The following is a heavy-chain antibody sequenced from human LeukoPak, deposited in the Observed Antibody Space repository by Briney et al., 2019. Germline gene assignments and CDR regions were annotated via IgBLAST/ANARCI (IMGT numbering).Heavy chain of an antibody. D-gene: IGHD6-13*01. CDR3: ARHSGPYSSSWFDY. Sequence: PSETLSLTCTVSGGSISGSSYYWGWIRQPPGKGLEWIGSIYYSGSTYYNPSLKSRVTISVDTSKNQFSLKLSSVTAADTAVYYCARHSGPYSSSWFDYWGQGTLVTASS. V-gene: IGHV4-39*01. CDR1: GGSISGSSYY. J-gene: IGHJ5*01. CDR2: IYYSGST.